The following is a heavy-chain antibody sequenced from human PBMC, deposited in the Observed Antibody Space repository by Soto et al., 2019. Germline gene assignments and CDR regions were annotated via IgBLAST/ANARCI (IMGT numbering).Heavy chain of an antibody. Sequence: QVQLVESGGGLVKPGGSLSLSCAASGFTFSDYYMSWIRQAPGTGLEWVSYISSSSSYTNYADSVKGRFTISRDNAKNSLYLQMNSLRAEDTAVYYCARGGGSGYYTIDYWGQGTLVTVSS. V-gene: IGHV3-11*05. D-gene: IGHD3-22*01. CDR2: ISSSSSYT. J-gene: IGHJ4*02. CDR3: ARGGGSGYYTIDY. CDR1: GFTFSDYY.